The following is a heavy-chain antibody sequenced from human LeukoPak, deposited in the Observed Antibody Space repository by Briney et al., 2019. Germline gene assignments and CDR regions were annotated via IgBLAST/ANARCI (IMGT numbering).Heavy chain of an antibody. V-gene: IGHV1-69*04. J-gene: IGHJ4*02. CDR2: IIPFLGIA. CDR3: ARVPRGYSYSFDY. CDR1: GGTFSSYA. D-gene: IGHD5-18*01. Sequence: GSSVKVSCKASGGTFSSYAISWVRQAPGQGLEWMGRIIPFLGIANYAQKFQGRVTITADKSTSTAYMELSSLRSEDTAVYYCARVPRGYSYSFDYWGQGTLVTVSS.